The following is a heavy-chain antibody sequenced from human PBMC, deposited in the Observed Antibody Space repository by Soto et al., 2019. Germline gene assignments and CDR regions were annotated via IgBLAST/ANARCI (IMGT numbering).Heavy chain of an antibody. D-gene: IGHD5-12*01. J-gene: IGHJ6*02. CDR1: GDSVSSNSAA. V-gene: IGHV6-1*01. Sequence: PSQTLSLTCAISGDSVSSNSAAWNWIRQSPSRGLEWLGRTYNRSKWYNDYAVSVKSRITINPDTSKNQFSLQLNSVTPEDTAVYYCARDSPMYSGYDYSQRGILYYYYGMDVWGQGTTVTVSS. CDR2: TYNRSKWYN. CDR3: ARDSPMYSGYDYSQRGILYYYYGMDV.